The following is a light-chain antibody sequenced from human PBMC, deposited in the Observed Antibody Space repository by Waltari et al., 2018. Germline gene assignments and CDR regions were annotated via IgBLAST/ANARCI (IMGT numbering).Light chain of an antibody. Sequence: TQSPATLTAPPGGTATIPCRASHHVGSNLAWYQQNPGQFPRLHISGASTRATGVPARFSGSGSGTEFTLTISSLQSEDFAVYYCQQYNNFPPAFGQGTKV. CDR3: QQYNNFPPA. J-gene: IGKJ1*01. V-gene: IGKV3-15*01. CDR2: GAS. CDR1: HHVGSN.